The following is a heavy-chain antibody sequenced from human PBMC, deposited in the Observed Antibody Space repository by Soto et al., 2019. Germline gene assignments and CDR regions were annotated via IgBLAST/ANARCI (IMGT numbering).Heavy chain of an antibody. D-gene: IGHD3-22*01. CDR3: ARAGKPSMIVAGNYYYGMDV. CDR1: GGTFSSYA. CDR2: IIPIFGTA. V-gene: IGHV1-69*13. J-gene: IGHJ6*02. Sequence: SVKVSCKASGGTFSSYAISWVRQAPGQGLEWMGGIIPIFGTANYAQKFQGRVTITADESTSTAYMELSSLRSEDTAVYYCARAGKPSMIVAGNYYYGMDVWGQGTTVTVSS.